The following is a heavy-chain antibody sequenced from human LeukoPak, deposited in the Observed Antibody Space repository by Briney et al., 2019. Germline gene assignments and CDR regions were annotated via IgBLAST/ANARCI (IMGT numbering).Heavy chain of an antibody. V-gene: IGHV1-69*05. CDR2: IIPIFGIA. CDR1: GDTFSSYA. Sequence: GSSVKVSCKDSGDTFSSYATSWVREAPGQGLEWMGGIIPIFGIANYAQKFQVRVTITTDESKSTAYMELSSLRSEDTAVYYCAREQGYSYGTKQFDPWGQGTLVTVSS. CDR3: AREQGYSYGTKQFDP. J-gene: IGHJ5*02. D-gene: IGHD5-18*01.